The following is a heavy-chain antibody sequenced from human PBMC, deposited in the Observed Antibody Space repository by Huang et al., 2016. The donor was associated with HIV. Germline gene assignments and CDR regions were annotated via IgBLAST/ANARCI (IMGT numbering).Heavy chain of an antibody. Sequence: QVQLVQSGAEVKKPGASVKVSCKVSGYTLTELSMHWVRQAPGTGLEWKGGFDPEDGETIYDQKCQGRVTMTEETSTDTAYMELSSLRSEDTAVYYCATVYRRFRNHDSGDYYFDYWDQGTLVTVSS. V-gene: IGHV1-24*01. CDR1: GYTLTELS. CDR2: FDPEDGET. D-gene: IGHD3-22*01. CDR3: ATVYRRFRNHDSGDYYFDY. J-gene: IGHJ4*02.